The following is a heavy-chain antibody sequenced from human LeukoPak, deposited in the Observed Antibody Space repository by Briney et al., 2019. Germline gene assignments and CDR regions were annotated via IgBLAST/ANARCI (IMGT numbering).Heavy chain of an antibody. CDR2: IYPRDGST. CDR1: GYTFTSNY. Sequence: ASVKVSCKASGYTFTSNYIHWVRQAPGQGLEWMGMIYPRDGSTSYAQKFQGRVTATRDTSTSTVHMELSGLRSEDTAVYYCARDQEGFDYWGQGTPVTVSS. CDR3: ARDQEGFDY. V-gene: IGHV1-46*01. J-gene: IGHJ4*02.